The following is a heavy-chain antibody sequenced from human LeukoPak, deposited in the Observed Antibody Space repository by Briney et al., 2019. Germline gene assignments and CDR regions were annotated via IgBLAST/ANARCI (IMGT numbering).Heavy chain of an antibody. CDR3: ATGYSSGWYFYFQH. D-gene: IGHD6-19*01. V-gene: IGHV3-21*06. Sequence: GGSLRLSCAASGFTLSSYSMNWVRQAPGKGLEWVSSISSSSSYIYYADSVKGRFTISRDNAKNSLSLRMNSLSAEDTAVNYCATGYSSGWYFYFQHWGQGSLVSVSS. CDR2: ISSSSSYI. J-gene: IGHJ1*01. CDR1: GFTLSSYS.